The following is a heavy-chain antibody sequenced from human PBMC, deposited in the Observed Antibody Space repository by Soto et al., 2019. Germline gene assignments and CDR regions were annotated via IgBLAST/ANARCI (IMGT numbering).Heavy chain of an antibody. D-gene: IGHD1-26*01. CDR3: ARAPNYSGSYYYHYGMDV. J-gene: IGHJ6*02. Sequence: ASVKVSCKASGYTFTSYYMHWVRQAPGQGLERMGIINPSGGNTSYAQKFQGRITMTRDTYTSTVYMELSSLRSEDTALYYCARAPNYSGSYYYHYGMDVWGQGTTVTVSS. V-gene: IGHV1-46*03. CDR2: INPSGGNT. CDR1: GYTFTSYY.